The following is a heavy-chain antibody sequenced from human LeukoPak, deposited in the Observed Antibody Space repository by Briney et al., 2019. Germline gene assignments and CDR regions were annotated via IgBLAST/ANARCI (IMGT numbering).Heavy chain of an antibody. CDR2: IYPGDSDT. CDR1: GYSFTSYW. Sequence: GESLKISCKGSGYSFTSYWIGWVRQMPGKGPEWMGIIYPGDSDTRYSPSFQGQVTISADKSINTAYLQWSSLKASDTAMYYCARRPSTTQGYYYYMDVWGKGTTVTVSS. CDR3: ARRPSTTQGYYYYMDV. J-gene: IGHJ6*03. V-gene: IGHV5-51*01. D-gene: IGHD2-2*01.